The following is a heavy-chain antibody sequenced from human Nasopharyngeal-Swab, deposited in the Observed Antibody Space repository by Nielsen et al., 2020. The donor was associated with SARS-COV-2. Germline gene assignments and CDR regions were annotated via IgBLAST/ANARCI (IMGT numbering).Heavy chain of an antibody. CDR3: ARESIAAAGPGMDV. CDR1: GSSSGGNW. J-gene: IGHJ6*02. D-gene: IGHD6-13*01. CDR2: IKSDGSST. V-gene: IGHV3-74*01. Sequence: GGSLGPSGAPSGSSSGGNWLPWARQLPGRGLVWVSRIKSDGSSTSYADSVKGRFTISRDNAKNTLFLQMNSLRAEDTAVYCCARESIAAAGPGMDVWGQGTTVTVSS.